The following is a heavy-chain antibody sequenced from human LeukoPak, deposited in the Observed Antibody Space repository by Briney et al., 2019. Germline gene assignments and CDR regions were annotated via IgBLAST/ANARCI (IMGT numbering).Heavy chain of an antibody. J-gene: IGHJ4*02. V-gene: IGHV3-9*01. D-gene: IGHD2-15*01. Sequence: GRSLRLSCAASGFTFDDYAMHWVRQAPGKGLEWVSGISWNSGSIGYADSVKGRFTISRDNAKNSLYLQMNSLRAEDTALYYCAKDRLRYCSGGSCYSFDYWGQGTLVTVSS. CDR3: AKDRLRYCSGGSCYSFDY. CDR2: ISWNSGSI. CDR1: GFTFDDYA.